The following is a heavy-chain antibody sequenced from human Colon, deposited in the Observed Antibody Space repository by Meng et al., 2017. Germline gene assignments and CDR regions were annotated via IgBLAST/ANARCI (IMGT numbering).Heavy chain of an antibody. CDR2: ISGAGDTA. V-gene: IGHV3-23*01. CDR3: AKGWSSISWFIVD. D-gene: IGHD6-13*01. Sequence: GESLKISCAASGFIFSSYTMSWVRQHPGKGLEWVSGISGAGDTADYADSVKGRFTVSRDNSKNTVFLQMNSLRAEDTAVYYCAKGWSSISWFIVDGGQGTRVT. CDR1: GFIFSSYT. J-gene: IGHJ4*02.